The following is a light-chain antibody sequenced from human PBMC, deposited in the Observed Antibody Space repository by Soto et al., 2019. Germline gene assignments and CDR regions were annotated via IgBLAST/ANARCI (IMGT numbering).Light chain of an antibody. Sequence: EIVMTQSPATLSVSPGERATLSCRASQSVSSNLAWYQQKPGQAPRLLIYGASTRAAGIPARFSGSGSGTDFTLTISSLQSDDVAVYYCQQYNNWPWTFGQGTKVEIK. CDR2: GAS. CDR1: QSVSSN. V-gene: IGKV3-15*01. J-gene: IGKJ1*01. CDR3: QQYNNWPWT.